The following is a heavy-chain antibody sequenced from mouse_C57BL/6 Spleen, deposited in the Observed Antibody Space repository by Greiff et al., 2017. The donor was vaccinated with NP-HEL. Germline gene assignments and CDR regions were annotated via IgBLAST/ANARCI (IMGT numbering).Heavy chain of an antibody. CDR3: ALITTVTSFAY. CDR2: INPSTGGT. D-gene: IGHD1-1*01. J-gene: IGHJ3*01. V-gene: IGHV1-42*01. CDR1: GYSFTGYY. Sequence: EVQLQQSGPELVKPGASVKISCKASGYSFTGYYMNWVKQSPEKSLEWIGEINPSTGGTTYNQKFKAKATLTVDKSSSTAYMQLKSLTSEDSAVYYCALITTVTSFAYWGQGTLVTVSA.